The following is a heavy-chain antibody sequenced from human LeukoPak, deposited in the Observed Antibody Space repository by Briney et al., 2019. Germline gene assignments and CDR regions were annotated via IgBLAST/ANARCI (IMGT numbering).Heavy chain of an antibody. Sequence: PSETLSLTCTVSGGSINTYYWSWIRQPPGKGLEWIGYIFYSGSAYYNASLKSRVTISVDTSKKQFSLKLSSVTAADTAVYYCARGGGTRYFDYWGQGTLVTVSS. D-gene: IGHD3-16*01. CDR3: ARGGGTRYFDY. CDR1: GGSINTYY. CDR2: IFYSGSA. V-gene: IGHV4-59*01. J-gene: IGHJ4*02.